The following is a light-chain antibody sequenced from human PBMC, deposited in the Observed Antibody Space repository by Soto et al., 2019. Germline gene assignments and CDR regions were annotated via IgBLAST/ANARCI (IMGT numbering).Light chain of an antibody. J-gene: IGKJ1*01. CDR2: GAS. V-gene: IGKV3-20*01. CDR1: QSVSSRS. Sequence: EIVLTQSPGTLSLSPVERATLSFRASQSVSSRSLAWYQQKPGQAPRLVISGASSRAADIPDRFSGSGYGTDFTITINRLETEDFEVYYCQQYGSSPWTFGHGTKVDIK. CDR3: QQYGSSPWT.